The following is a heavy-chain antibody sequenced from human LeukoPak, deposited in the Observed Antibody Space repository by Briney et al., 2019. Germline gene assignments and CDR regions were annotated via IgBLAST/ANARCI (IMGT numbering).Heavy chain of an antibody. V-gene: IGHV4-34*01. Sequence: SETLSLTCAVYGGSFSGYYWSWIRQPPGKGLEWIGEINHSGSTNYNPSLKRRVTISVETSKNQFSLKLSSVTAADTAVYYCASLAFDIWGQGTMVTVSS. CDR2: INHSGST. J-gene: IGHJ3*02. CDR3: ASLAFDI. CDR1: GGSFSGYY.